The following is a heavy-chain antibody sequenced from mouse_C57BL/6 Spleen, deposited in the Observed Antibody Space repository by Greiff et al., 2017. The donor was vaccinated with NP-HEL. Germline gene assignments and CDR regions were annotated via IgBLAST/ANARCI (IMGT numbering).Heavy chain of an antibody. V-gene: IGHV2-2*01. Sequence: VQLQQSGPGLVQPSQSLSITCTVSGFSLTSYGVHWVRQSPGKGLEWLGVIWSGGSTDYNAAFISRLSISKDNSKSQVFFKMNSLQADDTAIYYCARSLYGGAMDYWGQGTSVTVSS. CDR2: IWSGGST. CDR3: ARSLYGGAMDY. D-gene: IGHD1-1*02. J-gene: IGHJ4*01. CDR1: GFSLTSYG.